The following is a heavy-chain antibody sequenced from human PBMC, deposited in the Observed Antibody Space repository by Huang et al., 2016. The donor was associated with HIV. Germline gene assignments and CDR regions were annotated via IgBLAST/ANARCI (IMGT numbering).Heavy chain of an antibody. CDR1: GFSISSYW. Sequence: EVQLVESGGGLVQPGGSLRLSCAASGFSISSYWMHGVRQAPGKGLVWVSRINSDVSRTSYADAVKGRFTISRDNAKNTLYLQMNSLRAEDTAVYYCARDPRIQSWLNFFDYWGQGTLVSVSS. J-gene: IGHJ4*02. D-gene: IGHD3-22*01. CDR2: INSDVSRT. CDR3: ARDPRIQSWLNFFDY. V-gene: IGHV3-74*01.